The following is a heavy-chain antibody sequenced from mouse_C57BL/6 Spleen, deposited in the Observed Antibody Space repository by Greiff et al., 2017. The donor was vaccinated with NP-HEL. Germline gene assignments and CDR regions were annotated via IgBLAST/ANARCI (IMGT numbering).Heavy chain of an antibody. Sequence: QVQLQQSGAELVKPGASVKLSCKASGYTFTSYWMHWVKQRPGQGLEWIGMIHPNSGSTNYNEKFKSKATLTVAKSSSTAYMQLSSLTSEDSAVYYCAIERTGTGYFDYWGQGTTLTVSS. CDR1: GYTFTSYW. J-gene: IGHJ2*01. V-gene: IGHV1-64*01. D-gene: IGHD2-14*01. CDR3: AIERTGTGYFDY. CDR2: IHPNSGST.